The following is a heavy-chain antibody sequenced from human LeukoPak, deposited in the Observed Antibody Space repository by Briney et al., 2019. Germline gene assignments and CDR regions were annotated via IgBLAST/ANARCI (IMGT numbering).Heavy chain of an antibody. J-gene: IGHJ6*02. D-gene: IGHD5/OR15-5a*01. V-gene: IGHV3-7*01. Sequence: GGSLRLSCAASGLIVSNYWMSWVRQAPGKGLEWVANIKQDGSEKYYVDSVKGRFTISRDKVKNSLYLQMNSLRAEDTAVYYCANVFYYGMEVWGQGTTVTVSS. CDR3: ANVFYYGMEV. CDR2: IKQDGSEK. CDR1: GLIVSNYW.